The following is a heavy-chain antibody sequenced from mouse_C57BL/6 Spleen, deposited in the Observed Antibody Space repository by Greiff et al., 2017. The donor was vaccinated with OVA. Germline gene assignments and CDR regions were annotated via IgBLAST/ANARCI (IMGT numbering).Heavy chain of an antibody. CDR3: ASNFGITTVVGGYFDY. J-gene: IGHJ2*01. Sequence: EVMLVESGGGLVKPGGSLKLSCAASGFTFSSYAMSWVRQTPEKRLEWVATISDGGSYTYYPDNVKGRFTISRDNAKNNLYLHMSHLKSEDTAMYYCASNFGITTVVGGYFDYWGQGTTLTVSS. CDR1: GFTFSSYA. V-gene: IGHV5-4*03. CDR2: ISDGGSYT. D-gene: IGHD1-1*01.